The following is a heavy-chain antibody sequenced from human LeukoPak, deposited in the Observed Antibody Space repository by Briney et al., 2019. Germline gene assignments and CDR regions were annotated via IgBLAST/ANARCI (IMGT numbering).Heavy chain of an antibody. CDR2: ISGSGGST. CDR3: AKDQGYYGSGSYHPY. V-gene: IGHV3-23*01. CDR1: GFTFNNYG. D-gene: IGHD3-10*01. Sequence: GGSLRLSCAASGFTFNNYGMSWVRQAPGKGLEWVSGISGSGGSTYYADSVKGRFTISRDNSKNALYLQMNSLRAEDTAVYYCAKDQGYYGSGSYHPYWGQGTLVTVSS. J-gene: IGHJ4*02.